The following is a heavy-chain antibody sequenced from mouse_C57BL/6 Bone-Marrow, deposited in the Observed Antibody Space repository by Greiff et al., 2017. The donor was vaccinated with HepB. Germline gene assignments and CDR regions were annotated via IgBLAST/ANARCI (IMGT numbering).Heavy chain of an antibody. CDR3: ARKMGDYDGPEPWFAY. CDR2: IDPSDSYT. D-gene: IGHD2-4*01. J-gene: IGHJ3*01. CDR1: GYTFTSYW. V-gene: IGHV1-69*01. Sequence: QVQLQQPGAELVMPGASVKLSCKASGYTFTSYWMHWVKQRPGQGLEWIGEIDPSDSYTNYNQKFKGKSTLTVDKSSSTAYMQLSSLTSEDSAVYYCARKMGDYDGPEPWFAYWGQGTLVTVSA.